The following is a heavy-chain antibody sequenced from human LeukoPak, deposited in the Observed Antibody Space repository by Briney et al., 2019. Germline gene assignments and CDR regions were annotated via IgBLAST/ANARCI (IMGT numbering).Heavy chain of an antibody. CDR2: IYHSGST. J-gene: IGHJ4*02. D-gene: IGHD3-10*01. V-gene: IGHV4-30-2*01. CDR1: GGSISSGGYY. Sequence: SETLSLTCTVSGGSISSGGYYWSWIRQPPGKGLEWIGYIYHSGSTYYNPSLKSRVTISVDRSKNQFSLKLSSVTAADTAVYYCARAWRAYYGSGSYSGLVSYYFDYWGQGTLVTVSS. CDR3: ARAWRAYYGSGSYSGLVSYYFDY.